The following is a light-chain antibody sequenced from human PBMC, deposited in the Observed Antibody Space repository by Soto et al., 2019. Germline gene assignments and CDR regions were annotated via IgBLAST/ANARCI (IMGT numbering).Light chain of an antibody. CDR1: QSFTRW. J-gene: IGKJ1*01. CDR2: EAS. CDR3: QKYNSYLWP. Sequence: QMTQSPSTVSATVGDRVTITCRASQSFTRWLSWYQQKPGKAPKLLIYEASKLEXGAPSRFSGSGSGTEFTLTISSLQPDDFAPYYCQKYNSYLWPFGQRTKVDIK. V-gene: IGKV1-5*01.